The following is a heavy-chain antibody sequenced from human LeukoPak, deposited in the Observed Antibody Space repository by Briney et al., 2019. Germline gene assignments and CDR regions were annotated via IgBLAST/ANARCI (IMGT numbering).Heavy chain of an antibody. J-gene: IGHJ4*02. V-gene: IGHV1-46*03. Sequence: ASVKASCKASGYTFTSYYMHWVRQAPGQGLEWMGIINPSGGSTSYAQKFQGRVTMTRDTSTSTVYMELSSLRSEDTAVYYCASATPLYIPFGDLWGGFDYWGQGTLVTVSS. CDR1: GYTFTSYY. CDR2: INPSGGST. CDR3: ASATPLYIPFGDLWGGFDY. D-gene: IGHD2-21*01.